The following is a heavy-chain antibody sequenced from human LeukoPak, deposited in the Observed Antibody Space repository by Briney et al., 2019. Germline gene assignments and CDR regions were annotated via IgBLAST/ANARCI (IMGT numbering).Heavy chain of an antibody. V-gene: IGHV4-4*09. CDR2: IYTSGST. D-gene: IGHD5-12*01. CDR3: ARQSSGYAVIGP. CDR1: GGSISGYF. Sequence: SDTLSLTCTVSGGSISGYFWGWIRQPAGKGLEWIGYIYTSGSTNYNPSLKSRVTISVDTSKNQFSLKLSSVTAADTAVYYCARQSSGYAVIGPWGQGTLVTVSS. J-gene: IGHJ5*02.